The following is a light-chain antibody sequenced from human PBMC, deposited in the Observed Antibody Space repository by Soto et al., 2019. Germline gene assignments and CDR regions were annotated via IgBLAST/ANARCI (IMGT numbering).Light chain of an antibody. J-gene: IGLJ3*02. CDR2: EVS. CDR3: SSYTSSSTLVV. V-gene: IGLV2-14*01. Sequence: QSVLTQPASVSGSPGQSITISCTGTSNDIGGYNYVSWYQHHPGKAPKLLIYEVSNRPSGVSNRFSGSKSDNTASLTISGLQAEDEADYYCSSYTSSSTLVVFGGGTKVTVL. CDR1: SNDIGGYNY.